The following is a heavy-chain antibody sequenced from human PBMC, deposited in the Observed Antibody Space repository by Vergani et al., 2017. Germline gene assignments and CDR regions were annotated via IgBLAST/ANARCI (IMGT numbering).Heavy chain of an antibody. CDR2: IKQDGSEK. CDR1: EFILGTYW. CDR3: ARELVACTKEIDY. J-gene: IGHJ4*02. Sequence: EVQLLESGGDLVQPGGSLRLSCTGSEFILGTYWMTWVRQAPRKGLEWVASIKQDGSEKQYVDSVKGRFTISRDNVRNLVFLEMHDLRVADTAVYYCARELVACTKEIDYWGQGTLVTVSS. V-gene: IGHV3-7*01. D-gene: IGHD5-12*01.